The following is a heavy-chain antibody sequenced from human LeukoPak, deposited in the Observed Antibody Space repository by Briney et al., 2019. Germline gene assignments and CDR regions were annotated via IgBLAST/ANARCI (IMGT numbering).Heavy chain of an antibody. V-gene: IGHV3-23*01. Sequence: GGSLRLSCAASGFTSSSYAMSWVRQAPGKGLEWVSAISGSGGSTYYADSVKGRFTISRDNSKNTLYLQMNSLRAEDTAVYYCAKAGGGSYLDNWFDPWGQGTLVTVSS. J-gene: IGHJ5*02. CDR2: ISGSGGST. D-gene: IGHD1-26*01. CDR1: GFTSSSYA. CDR3: AKAGGGSYLDNWFDP.